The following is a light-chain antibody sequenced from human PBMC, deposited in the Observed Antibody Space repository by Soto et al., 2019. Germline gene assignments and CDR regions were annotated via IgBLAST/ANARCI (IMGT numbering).Light chain of an antibody. Sequence: QSVLTQPPSVSGAPGQRVTISCTGTSSNIGAGYDVHWYQHLPGTASKLLIYGNTIRPSGVSNRFSGSKSGNTASLTISGLQAEDEADYYCCSYAGSSSYVFGTGTKVTVL. CDR3: CSYAGSSSYV. J-gene: IGLJ1*01. CDR2: GNT. CDR1: SSNIGAGYD. V-gene: IGLV1-40*01.